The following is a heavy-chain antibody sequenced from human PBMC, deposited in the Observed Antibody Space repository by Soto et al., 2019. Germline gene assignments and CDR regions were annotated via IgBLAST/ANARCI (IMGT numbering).Heavy chain of an antibody. CDR2: IYPGDSDT. Sequence: PGESMKNSCNGSGGSFASYGIGWVRQMPGKGLEWMGIIYPGDSDTRYSPSFQGQVTISADKSISTAYLQWSSLKASDTAMYYWARLEGPSLLVVVAAPLDYRGQGTLVTVSS. J-gene: IGHJ4*02. D-gene: IGHD2-15*01. CDR1: GGSFASYG. CDR3: ARLEGPSLLVVVAAPLDY. V-gene: IGHV5-51*01.